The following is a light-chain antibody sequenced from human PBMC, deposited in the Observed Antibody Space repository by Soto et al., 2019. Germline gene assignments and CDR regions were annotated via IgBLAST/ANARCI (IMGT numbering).Light chain of an antibody. J-gene: IGLJ3*02. CDR1: SGHSSYA. CDR2: LNSDGSH. V-gene: IGLV4-69*01. Sequence: QLVLTQSPSASASLGASVKLTCTLSSGHSSYAIAWHQQQPEKGPRYLMKLNSDGSHRKGDGTPDRFSGSSSGAERYLTISSLQSEDEADYYCQTWGTGIPWVFGGGTKVTVL. CDR3: QTWGTGIPWV.